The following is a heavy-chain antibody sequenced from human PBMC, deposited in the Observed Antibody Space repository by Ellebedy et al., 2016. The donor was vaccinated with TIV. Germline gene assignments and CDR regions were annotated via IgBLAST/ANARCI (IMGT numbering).Heavy chain of an antibody. J-gene: IGHJ4*02. Sequence: AASVKVSCKASGYTFTAYYMHLVRQAPGQGLEWMGWINTNSGGTNYAQKFQGRVTMTRDTSTSTAYMELSRLSSDDTAVYYCARELKSDTAVSFDYWGQGTLVTVSS. CDR1: GYTFTAYY. CDR2: INTNSGGT. CDR3: ARELKSDTAVSFDY. D-gene: IGHD5-18*01. V-gene: IGHV1-2*02.